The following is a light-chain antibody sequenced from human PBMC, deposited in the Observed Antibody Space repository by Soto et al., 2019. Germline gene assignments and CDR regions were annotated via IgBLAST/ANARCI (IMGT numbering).Light chain of an antibody. Sequence: SQMTQSPSTLSASVGDRVTITCRASQSISSWLAWYQQKPGKAPELLIYAASTLQSGVPSRFSGSGSGTDFTLTISCLQSEDFATYYCQQYYSFPPTFGQGTRPEIK. CDR3: QQYYSFPPT. J-gene: IGKJ5*01. V-gene: IGKV1-5*01. CDR1: QSISSW. CDR2: AAS.